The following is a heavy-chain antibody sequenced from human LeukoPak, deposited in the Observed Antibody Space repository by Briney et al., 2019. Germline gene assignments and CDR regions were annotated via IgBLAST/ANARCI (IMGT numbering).Heavy chain of an antibody. CDR2: INPNSGGT. Sequence: GASVKVSCNASGYTFTSYYMHWVRQAPGQGLEWMGWINPNSGGTNYAQKFQGRVTMTRDTSISTAYMELSRLRSDDTAVYYCARARGSPHYWYFDLWGRGTLVTVSS. CDR3: ARARGSPHYWYFDL. CDR1: GYTFTSYY. J-gene: IGHJ2*01. V-gene: IGHV1-2*02. D-gene: IGHD3-10*01.